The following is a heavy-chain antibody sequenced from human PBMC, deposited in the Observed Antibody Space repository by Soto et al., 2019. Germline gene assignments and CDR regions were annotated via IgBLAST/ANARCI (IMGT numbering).Heavy chain of an antibody. D-gene: IGHD1-26*01. CDR2: IKYSGTT. Sequence: PWETLSLACTVSGGSISSSRCQWCWILQPPGKGLEWIASIKYSGTTFYNPSLKSRVTLSVDTSKNQFALKLSSVTAAETAVYFFAGHATTGSYNLSLHVW. CDR1: GGSISSSRCQ. CDR3: AGHATTGSYNLSLHV. J-gene: IGHJ6*01. V-gene: IGHV4-39*01.